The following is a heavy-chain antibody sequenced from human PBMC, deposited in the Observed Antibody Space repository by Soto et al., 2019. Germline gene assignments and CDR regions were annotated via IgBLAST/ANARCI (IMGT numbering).Heavy chain of an antibody. D-gene: IGHD5-12*01. J-gene: IGHJ5*02. CDR2: ISGSGGST. V-gene: IGHV3-23*01. Sequence: GKGLEWVSSISGSGGSTYYADSVKGRFTISRDNSKNTLYLQMNSLRAEDTAVYYCAKRYSGYAGSFDPWGQGTLVTVSS. CDR3: AKRYSGYAGSFDP.